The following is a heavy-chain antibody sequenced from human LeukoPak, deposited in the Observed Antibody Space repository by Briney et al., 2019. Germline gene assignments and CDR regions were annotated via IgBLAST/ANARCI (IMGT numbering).Heavy chain of an antibody. CDR1: DYSISSGYY. Sequence: SETLSLTCTVSDYSISSGYYWGWIRQPPGKGLEWIGSMYYSGSTYYNPSLKSRVRVSVDTSKNQFSLKLSSVTAADTAVYYCAREYSSSWYLGGLYYFDYWGQGTLVTVSS. V-gene: IGHV4-38-2*02. CDR3: AREYSSSWYLGGLYYFDY. D-gene: IGHD6-13*01. J-gene: IGHJ4*02. CDR2: MYYSGST.